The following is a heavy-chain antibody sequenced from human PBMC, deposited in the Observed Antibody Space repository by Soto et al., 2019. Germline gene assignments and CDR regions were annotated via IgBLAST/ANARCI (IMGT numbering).Heavy chain of an antibody. J-gene: IGHJ4*02. V-gene: IGHV4-31*03. D-gene: IGHD3-10*01. CDR1: GASISSGNYY. Sequence: QVQLQESGPGLVKPSQTLSLTCSVSGASISSGNYYWSWIRQHPGKGLEWIGYIYYTGSTYYNPSLRSRITISEDMSKNHFSLRLSSVTAPDTAVYYCARGREEAGGPFDYWGQGTLVTVSS. CDR2: IYYTGST. CDR3: ARGREEAGGPFDY.